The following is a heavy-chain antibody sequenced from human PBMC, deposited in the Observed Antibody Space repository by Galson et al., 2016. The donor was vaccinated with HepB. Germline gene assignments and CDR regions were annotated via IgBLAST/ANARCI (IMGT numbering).Heavy chain of an antibody. V-gene: IGHV3-9*01. CDR3: AKGVGAGSWYYFDH. D-gene: IGHD6-13*01. J-gene: IGHJ4*02. CDR2: ISWNSGHI. Sequence: SLRLSCAASGFTFDAYGMHWVRHVPGKGLEWVSGISWNSGHIGYADSVKGRFTISRGNARNSLYLQMNSLRPEDTALYYCAKGVGAGSWYYFDHWGQGTQVTVSS. CDR1: GFTFDAYG.